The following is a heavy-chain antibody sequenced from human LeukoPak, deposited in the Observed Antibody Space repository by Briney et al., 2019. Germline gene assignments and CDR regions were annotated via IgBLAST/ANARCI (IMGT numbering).Heavy chain of an antibody. CDR3: ARHQNYIAAPDYYYMDV. Sequence: ASVKVSCKASGYTFTSYGISWVRQAPGQGLEWMGWISAYNGNTNYTQKFQGRVTITADESTSTAYMELSSLRSEDTAVYYCARHQNYIAAPDYYYMDVWGKGTTVTVSS. J-gene: IGHJ6*03. V-gene: IGHV1-18*01. CDR1: GYTFTSYG. CDR2: ISAYNGNT. D-gene: IGHD6-6*01.